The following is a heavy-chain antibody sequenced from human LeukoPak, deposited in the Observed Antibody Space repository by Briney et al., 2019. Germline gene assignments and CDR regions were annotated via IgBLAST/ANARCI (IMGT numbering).Heavy chain of an antibody. CDR1: GGSISSGSYY. CDR3: ARDAVVIDAFDI. CDR2: IYTSGST. V-gene: IGHV4-61*02. D-gene: IGHD3-22*01. Sequence: KSSQTLSLTCTVSGGSISSGSYYWSWIRQPARKGLEWIGRIYTSGSTNYNPSLKSRVTISVDTSKNQFSLKLSSVTAADTAVYYCARDAVVIDAFDIWGQGTMVTVSS. J-gene: IGHJ3*02.